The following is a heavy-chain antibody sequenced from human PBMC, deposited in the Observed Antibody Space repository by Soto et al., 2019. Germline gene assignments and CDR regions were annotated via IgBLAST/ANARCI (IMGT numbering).Heavy chain of an antibody. J-gene: IGHJ5*02. CDR1: GFIFSNHW. V-gene: IGHV3-7*01. CDR2: INQDGSDQ. Sequence: EVQVVESGGGLVQPGGSLRLSCAASGFIFSNHWRTWVRQVPGKGLEWVANINQDGSDQYYLDSVKGRFTISRDNAKNSLFLQMNSLRVEDTAVYYCATSMRHTLDPWGQGTLVTVSS. D-gene: IGHD2-8*01. CDR3: ATSMRHTLDP.